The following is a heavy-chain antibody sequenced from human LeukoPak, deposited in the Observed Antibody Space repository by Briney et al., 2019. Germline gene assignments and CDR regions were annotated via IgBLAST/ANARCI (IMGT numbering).Heavy chain of an antibody. CDR3: ARPPAYCSSTSCYLQH. CDR1: GGSISNSSYY. Sequence: SETLSLTCTVSGGSISNSSYYWGWIRQPPGKGLEWIGSIYYSGSTYYNPSLKSRVTISVDTSKNQFSLKLSSVTAADTAVYYCARPPAYCSSTSCYLQHWGQGTLVTVSS. CDR2: IYYSGST. J-gene: IGHJ1*01. V-gene: IGHV4-39*01. D-gene: IGHD2-2*01.